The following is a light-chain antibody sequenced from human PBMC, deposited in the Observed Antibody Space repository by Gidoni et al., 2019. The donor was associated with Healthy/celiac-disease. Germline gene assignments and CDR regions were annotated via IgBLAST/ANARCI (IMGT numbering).Light chain of an antibody. CDR2: KVC. CDR3: MQGKHWPWT. Sequence: DVVMTQSPLSLPVTLGQPASISCRSSQSLVYSDGNTYLNWFQQRPGQSPRRLIYKVCNRDSGVQDRFSGSGSGTDFTIKISRVEAEDVGVYYCMQGKHWPWTFGQGTKLEIK. CDR1: QSLVYSDGNTY. J-gene: IGKJ1*01. V-gene: IGKV2-30*01.